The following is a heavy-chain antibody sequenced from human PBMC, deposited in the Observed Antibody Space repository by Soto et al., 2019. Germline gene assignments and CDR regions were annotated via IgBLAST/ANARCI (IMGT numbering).Heavy chain of an antibody. D-gene: IGHD3-10*01. J-gene: IGHJ6*02. CDR1: GGSFSGYY. Sequence: QVQLQQWGAGLLKPSETLSLTCAVYGGSFSGYYWSWIRQPPGKGLEWIGEINHSGSTNYNPSLKSRVTISVDTSKNQFSLKLSSVTAADTAVYYCARGSGLWFAFYCMDVWGQGTTVTVSS. CDR3: ARGSGLWFAFYCMDV. CDR2: INHSGST. V-gene: IGHV4-34*01.